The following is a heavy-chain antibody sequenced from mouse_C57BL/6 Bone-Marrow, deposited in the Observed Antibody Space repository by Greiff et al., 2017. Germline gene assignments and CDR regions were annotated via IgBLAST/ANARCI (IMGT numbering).Heavy chain of an antibody. J-gene: IGHJ1*03. D-gene: IGHD1-1*01. Sequence: EVQLLQSGPVLVKPGASVKMSCKASGYTFTDYYMNWVKQSHGKSLEWIGVINPYNGGTSYNQKFKGKATLTVDKSSSTAYMELNILTSEDSAVYYCALLYYYDGYWYFDVWGTGTTVTVSS. CDR1: GYTFTDYY. V-gene: IGHV1-19*01. CDR2: INPYNGGT. CDR3: ALLYYYDGYWYFDV.